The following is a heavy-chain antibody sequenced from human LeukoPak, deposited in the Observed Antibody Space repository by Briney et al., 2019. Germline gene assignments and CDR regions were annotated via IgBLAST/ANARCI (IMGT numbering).Heavy chain of an antibody. CDR2: IYYSGST. V-gene: IGHV4-59*08. D-gene: IGHD2-15*01. CDR3: ARRKCSGGSCYKDY. Sequence: PSETLSLTCTVSGGSISRYYWSWIRQPPGKGLEWIGYIYYSGSTNYNPSRKSRVTISVDTSKNQFSLKLSSVTAADTAVYYCARRKCSGGSCYKDYWGQGTLVTVSS. J-gene: IGHJ4*02. CDR1: GGSISRYY.